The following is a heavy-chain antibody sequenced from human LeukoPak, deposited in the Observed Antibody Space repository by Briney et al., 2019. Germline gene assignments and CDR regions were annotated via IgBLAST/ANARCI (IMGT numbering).Heavy chain of an antibody. D-gene: IGHD4-17*01. CDR1: GYTFTGYY. CDR3: ARGETTVTTGGDY. J-gene: IGHJ4*02. Sequence: ASVKVSCKASGYTFTGYYMHWVRQAPGQGLEWMGWINPNSGGTNYAKKFQGRVTMTRDTSISTAYMELSRLRSDDTAVYYCARGETTVTTGGDYWGQGTLVTVSS. CDR2: INPNSGGT. V-gene: IGHV1-2*02.